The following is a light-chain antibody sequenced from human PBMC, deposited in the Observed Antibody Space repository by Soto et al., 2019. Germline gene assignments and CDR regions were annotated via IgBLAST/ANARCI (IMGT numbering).Light chain of an antibody. CDR1: QGITSD. CDR2: PPF. V-gene: IGKV1-9*01. Sequence: IQLTQYPSSLSASVGDRVDITCRASQGITSDLAWYQQNPGKTPKPLISPPFSLEGGVPTRFSGSGSGADFTLTISSLQPEDSGTYYCQQLYDYPITFGPGTKVDVK. J-gene: IGKJ3*01. CDR3: QQLYDYPIT.